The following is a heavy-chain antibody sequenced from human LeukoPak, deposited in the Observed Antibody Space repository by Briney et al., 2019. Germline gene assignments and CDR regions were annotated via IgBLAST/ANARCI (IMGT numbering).Heavy chain of an antibody. J-gene: IGHJ4*02. V-gene: IGHV3-23*01. Sequence: PGGSLRLSCAASGFTFSSYAMSWVRQAPGKGLDWVSGVSSSGGSTYYADSVKGRFTISRDNSKNTLYLQMNSLRAEDTAVYYCASILLWFVYDYWGQGTLVTVSS. CDR2: VSSSGGST. D-gene: IGHD3-10*01. CDR3: ASILLWFVYDY. CDR1: GFTFSSYA.